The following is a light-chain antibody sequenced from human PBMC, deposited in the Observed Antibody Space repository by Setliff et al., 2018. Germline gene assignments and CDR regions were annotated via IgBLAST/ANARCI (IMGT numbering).Light chain of an antibody. CDR2: EVS. Sequence: QSVLTQPASVSGSPGQSVTISCTGTRSDVGGYNYVSWYQQHPGKVPKLMIYEVSNRPSGVSNRFSGSKSGNTASLTISRLQTEDEADYYCTSDTISSTEVFGTGTKVTVL. CDR3: TSDTISSTEV. J-gene: IGLJ1*01. CDR1: RSDVGGYNY. V-gene: IGLV2-14*01.